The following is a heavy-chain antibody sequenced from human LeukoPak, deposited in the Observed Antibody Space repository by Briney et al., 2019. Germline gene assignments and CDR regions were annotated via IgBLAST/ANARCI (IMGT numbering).Heavy chain of an antibody. D-gene: IGHD3-22*01. Sequence: SVKVSCKASGFTFSTTAMQWVRQARGQRLEWIGWIAFGSGKTKYAQKFQERVTITRDMSTSTAYMELSSLRSEDTAVYYCAADPYYYDSSGYYYAGFVPWGQGTLVTVSS. CDR1: GFTFSTTA. CDR2: IAFGSGKT. V-gene: IGHV1-58*02. CDR3: AADPYYYDSSGYYYAGFVP. J-gene: IGHJ5*02.